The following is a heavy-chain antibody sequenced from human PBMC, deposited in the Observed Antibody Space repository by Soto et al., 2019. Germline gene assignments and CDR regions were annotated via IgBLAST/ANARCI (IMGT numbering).Heavy chain of an antibody. Sequence: GGSLRLSCAASGFTFSSYAMSWVRQAPGKGLEWVSAISGSGGSTYYADSVKGRFTISRDNSKNTLYLQMNSLRAEDTAVYYCAKDPRYCSGGSCYSVEYFQHWGQGTLVTVSS. CDR1: GFTFSSYA. D-gene: IGHD2-15*01. CDR3: AKDPRYCSGGSCYSVEYFQH. CDR2: ISGSGGST. V-gene: IGHV3-23*01. J-gene: IGHJ1*01.